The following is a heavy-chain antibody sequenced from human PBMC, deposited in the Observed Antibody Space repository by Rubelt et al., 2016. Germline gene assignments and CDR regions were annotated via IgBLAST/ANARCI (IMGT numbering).Heavy chain of an antibody. Sequence: VRQAPGKGLEWVSIVYYGGDTYYADSVKGRFTISRDSSKNTLYLQMNGLRAEDTAVYYCARARRFCSGGSCYWGLFDYWGQGTLVTVSS. J-gene: IGHJ4*02. V-gene: IGHV3-53*01. CDR2: VYYGGDT. CDR3: ARARRFCSGGSCYWGLFDY. D-gene: IGHD2-15*01.